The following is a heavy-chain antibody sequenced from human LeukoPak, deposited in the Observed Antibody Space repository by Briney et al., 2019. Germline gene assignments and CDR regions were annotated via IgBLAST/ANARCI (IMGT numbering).Heavy chain of an antibody. CDR2: ISGHNGNT. V-gene: IGHV1-18*01. Sequence: ASVKVSCTASGYTFSNYGMSWVRQAPGQGLEWMGWISGHNGNTKYAQKVQGRVTMTTDTSTTTAFLVLRSLRSEDTAVYYCARDTSSGWYFFEYWGQGTLITVSS. CDR3: ARDTSSGWYFFEY. J-gene: IGHJ4*02. CDR1: GYTFSNYG. D-gene: IGHD6-19*01.